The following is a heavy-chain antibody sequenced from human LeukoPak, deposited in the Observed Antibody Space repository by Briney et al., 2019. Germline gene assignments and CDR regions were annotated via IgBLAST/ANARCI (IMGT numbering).Heavy chain of an antibody. V-gene: IGHV3-30-3*01. D-gene: IGHD6-19*01. CDR3: ARDFYSVTDSSDPRGYWFDP. J-gene: IGHJ5*02. CDR2: ISYNGSNK. CDR1: GFTFSSYA. Sequence: GRSLRLSCAASGFTFSSYAMHWVRQAPGKGLEWVAVISYNGSNKYYADSVKGRFTISRDNSKNTLYLQMNSLRAEDTAVYYCARDFYSVTDSSDPRGYWFDPWGQGTLFTVSS.